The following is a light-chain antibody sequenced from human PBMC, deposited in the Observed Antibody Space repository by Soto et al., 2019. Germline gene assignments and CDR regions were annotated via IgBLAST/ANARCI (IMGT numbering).Light chain of an antibody. J-gene: IGKJ1*01. CDR3: QQYDHCGT. CDR1: QSISSD. V-gene: IGKV3D-15*01. Sequence: EIVMTQSPATLSVSPGERATLSCRASQSISSDLAWYQQRPGQAPRLLIYGASTRATGIPARFSGSGSGTVFTLTISSLQSEYFAVYYCQQYDHCGTFGQETQVEIK. CDR2: GAS.